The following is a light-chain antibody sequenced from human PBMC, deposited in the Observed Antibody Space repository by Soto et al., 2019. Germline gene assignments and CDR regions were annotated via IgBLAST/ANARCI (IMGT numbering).Light chain of an antibody. V-gene: IGLV2-14*03. CDR2: DVN. CDR3: CSYTSTSTYV. Sequence: QSALTQPASVSGSPGQSISISCTGTSSDVGGAYNYVSWYQHHPDKAPKLVIFDVNNRPSGVSNRFSGSKSGNTASLTISGLQAEDEADYYCCSYTSTSTYVFGTGTKVTVL. J-gene: IGLJ1*01. CDR1: SSDVGGAYNY.